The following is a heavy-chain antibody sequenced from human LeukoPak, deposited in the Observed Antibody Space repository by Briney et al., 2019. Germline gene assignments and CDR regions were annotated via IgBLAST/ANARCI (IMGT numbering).Heavy chain of an antibody. J-gene: IGHJ4*02. V-gene: IGHV3-64*01. CDR2: INSIGGNT. D-gene: IGHD4-11*01. CDR3: ARGHSDYRRLFDY. Sequence: GGSLRLSCAASGFTFSSYGMHWVRQAPGKGLEYVSSINSIGGNTYYANSVMGRATISRDNSKNTLYLHLGSLRTEDTAVYFCARGHSDYRRLFDYWGQGTLVTVSS. CDR1: GFTFSSYG.